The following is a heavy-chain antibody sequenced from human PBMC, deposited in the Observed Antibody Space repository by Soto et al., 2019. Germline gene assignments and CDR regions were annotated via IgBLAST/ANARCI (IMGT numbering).Heavy chain of an antibody. CDR3: ARGRYGDY. V-gene: IGHV1-18*01. Sequence: QVHLVQSGAEVKKPGASVKVSCKGSGYTFTSYGITWVRQAPGQGLEWMGWISAHNGNTDYAQKLQGRVTVTRHTSTRTAYMELRSRRSDDTAVYYFARGRYGDYWGQGALVTGSS. CDR2: ISAHNGNT. J-gene: IGHJ4*02. CDR1: GYTFTSYG. D-gene: IGHD1-1*01.